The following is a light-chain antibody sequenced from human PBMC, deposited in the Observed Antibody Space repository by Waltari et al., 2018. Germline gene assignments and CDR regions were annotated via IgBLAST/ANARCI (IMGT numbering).Light chain of an antibody. Sequence: EIVLTQSAGTLSVSPGERATLPCRASQSVSSSYLAWYQQKPGQPPRLLIYGTSGRATGIPDRFSGSGSGTDFTLTISRLEPEDVAVYYCQQYDSSRLTFGGGTKVEIK. CDR1: QSVSSSY. CDR3: QQYDSSRLT. J-gene: IGKJ4*01. V-gene: IGKV3-20*01. CDR2: GTS.